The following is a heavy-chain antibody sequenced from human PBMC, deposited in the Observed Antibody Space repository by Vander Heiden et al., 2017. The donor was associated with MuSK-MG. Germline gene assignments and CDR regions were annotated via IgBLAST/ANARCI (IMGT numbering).Heavy chain of an antibody. J-gene: IGHJ4*02. D-gene: IGHD3-10*01. Sequence: QVQLVESGGGVVQPGRSLRLSCAASGFTFSSYAMHWARQAPGKGLEWVAVISYDGSNKDYADSVKGRFTISRDNSKNTLYLQMNSLRAEDTAVYYCARGDPLWFGELLEGFDYWGQGTLVTVSS. V-gene: IGHV3-30*04. CDR2: ISYDGSNK. CDR3: ARGDPLWFGELLEGFDY. CDR1: GFTFSSYA.